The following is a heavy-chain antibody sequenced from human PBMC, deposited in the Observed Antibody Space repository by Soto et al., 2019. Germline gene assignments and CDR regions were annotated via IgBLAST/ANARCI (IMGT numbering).Heavy chain of an antibody. V-gene: IGHV4-59*01. CDR3: ARGSRRADPSYYFDY. CDR2: IYYSGST. Sequence: PSETLSLTCTVSGGSISTYYWSWIRQPPGKGLEWIGYIYYSGSTNYNPSLKSRVTISVDTSKNQFSLKLSSVTAADTAVYYCARGSRRADPSYYFDYWGQGTLVTVSS. D-gene: IGHD1-26*01. CDR1: GGSISTYY. J-gene: IGHJ4*02.